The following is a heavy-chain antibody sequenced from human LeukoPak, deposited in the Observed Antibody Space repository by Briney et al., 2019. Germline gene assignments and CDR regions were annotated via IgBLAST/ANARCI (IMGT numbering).Heavy chain of an antibody. V-gene: IGHV1-8*01. D-gene: IGHD3-22*01. Sequence: ASVKVSCKASGYTFTSYDINWVRQATGQGLEWMGWMNPNSGNTGYAHKFQGRVTMTRNTSIRTAYMELSSLRSEETAVYYCARGNLHNYYDRDDAFDIWGQGTMVTVSS. CDR1: GYTFTSYD. CDR2: MNPNSGNT. J-gene: IGHJ3*02. CDR3: ARGNLHNYYDRDDAFDI.